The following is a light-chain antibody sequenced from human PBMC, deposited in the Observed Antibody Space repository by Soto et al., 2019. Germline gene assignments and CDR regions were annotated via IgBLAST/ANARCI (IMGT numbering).Light chain of an antibody. CDR1: SSDVGGYNY. V-gene: IGLV2-14*01. CDR3: SSYTSSSTLV. CDR2: EVS. J-gene: IGLJ2*01. Sequence: QSVLTQPASVSGSPGQSITISCTGTSSDVGGYNYVSWYQQHPGKAPKLMIYEVSNRPSGVSNRFSGSKSGNTASLTISGLQAEDEADYYCSSYTSSSTLVFGGATKLTVL.